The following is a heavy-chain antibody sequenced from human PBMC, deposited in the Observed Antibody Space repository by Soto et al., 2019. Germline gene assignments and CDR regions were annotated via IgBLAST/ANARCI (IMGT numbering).Heavy chain of an antibody. CDR1: GGTFSSYT. CDR2: IIPILGIA. D-gene: IGHD3-22*01. CDR3: ARGGAQYYYDSSGYQYGAIDY. V-gene: IGHV1-69*02. Sequence: QVQLVQSGAEVKKPGSSVKVSCKASGGTFSSYTISWVRQAPGQGLEWMGRIIPILGIANYAQKFQGRVTITADKSTRXAXMXXSSLRSESTAVYYSARGGAQYYYDSSGYQYGAIDYWGQGTLVSVSS. J-gene: IGHJ4*02.